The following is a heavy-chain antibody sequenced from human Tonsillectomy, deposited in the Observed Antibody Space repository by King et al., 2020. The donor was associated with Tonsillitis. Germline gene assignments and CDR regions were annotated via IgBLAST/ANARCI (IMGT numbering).Heavy chain of an antibody. CDR2: ISYDGTHK. V-gene: IGHV3-30*03. CDR3: ETTGLTEEFGDY. Sequence: QGQLVQSGGGVVPPGGSLRLSCAASGFTFDRIGMHWVRQAPGKGLEWVTLISYDGTHKYYADSVKGRFTISRDNSKNTLYLQMNSLTAEDTAVYYCETTGLTEEFGDYWGQGTLVTVSS. CDR1: GFTFDRIG. J-gene: IGHJ4*02. D-gene: IGHD1-14*01.